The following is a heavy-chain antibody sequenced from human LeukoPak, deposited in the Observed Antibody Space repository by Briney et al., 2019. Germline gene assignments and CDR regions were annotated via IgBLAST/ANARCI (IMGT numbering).Heavy chain of an antibody. CDR2: ISTSISTM. J-gene: IGHJ3*01. CDR1: GFAFSRYS. Sequence: GESLRLSCAASGFAFSRYSMNWVRQAPGKGLEWVSYISTSISTMYYADSVKGRFTISRDNAKNSLFLQMNSLRDEDTAVYYCARDFADDDDFDVWGQGTMVTV. D-gene: IGHD1-1*01. V-gene: IGHV3-48*02. CDR3: ARDFADDDDFDV.